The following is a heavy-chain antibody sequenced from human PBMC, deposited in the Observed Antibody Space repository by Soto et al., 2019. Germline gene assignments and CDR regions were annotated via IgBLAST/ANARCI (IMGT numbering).Heavy chain of an antibody. V-gene: IGHV4-39*01. CDR3: AGSQYDSSWXADP. D-gene: IGHD3-22*01. CDR2: IYYSGST. CDR1: GGSISSSSYY. Sequence: SETLSLTFTVSGGSISSSSYYWGWIRQPQGKGMELIGGIYYSGSTYYNPSLKSRVTISVDTSKNQFSLKLSSVTAADTAVYYCAGSQYDSSWXADPGGQGILVXVXS. J-gene: IGHJ5*02.